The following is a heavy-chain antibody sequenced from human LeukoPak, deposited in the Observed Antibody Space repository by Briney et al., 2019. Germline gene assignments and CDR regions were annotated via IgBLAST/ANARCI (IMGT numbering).Heavy chain of an antibody. CDR3: ARGSYDSSDFEYFHH. V-gene: IGHV1-69*13. J-gene: IGHJ1*01. CDR2: IIPIFGTA. Sequence: ASVKVSCKASGGTFSSYAISWVRQAPGQGLEWMGGIIPIFGTANYAQKFQGRVTITADESTSTAYMELSSLRSEDTAVYYCARGSYDSSDFEYFHHWGQGALLTVSS. CDR1: GGTFSSYA. D-gene: IGHD3-22*01.